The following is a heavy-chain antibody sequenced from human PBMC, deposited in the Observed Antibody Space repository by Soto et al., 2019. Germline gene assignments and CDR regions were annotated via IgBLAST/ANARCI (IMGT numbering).Heavy chain of an antibody. CDR1: GYSFTSYW. V-gene: IGHV5-10-1*01. J-gene: IGHJ6*02. D-gene: IGHD1-26*01. CDR3: ATPTTYYYYGMDV. CDR2: IDPSDSYT. Sequence: PGESLKLSCKGSGYSFTSYWISWVRQMPGKGLEWMGRIDPSDSYTNYSPSFQGHVTISADKSISTAYLQWSSLKASDTAMYYCATPTTYYYYGMDVWGQGTTVTVSS.